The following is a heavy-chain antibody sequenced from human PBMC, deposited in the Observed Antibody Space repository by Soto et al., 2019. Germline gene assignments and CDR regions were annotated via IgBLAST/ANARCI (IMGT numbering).Heavy chain of an antibody. V-gene: IGHV3-48*03. CDR3: ATTRTRSYPGAFDI. D-gene: IGHD1-26*01. J-gene: IGHJ3*02. Sequence: EVQLVESGGGLVQPGGSLRLSCAASEFTFSSYELNWVRQAPGKGLEWVSFISSGGRAIYYADSVKGRFTISRDNAKKSLVLQMNSLRAEDTAVYYCATTRTRSYPGAFDIWGQGTMVPVSS. CDR1: EFTFSSYE. CDR2: ISSGGRAI.